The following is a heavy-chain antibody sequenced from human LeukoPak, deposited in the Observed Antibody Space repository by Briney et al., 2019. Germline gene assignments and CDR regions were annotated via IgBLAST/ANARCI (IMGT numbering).Heavy chain of an antibody. CDR2: IIRILGIA. V-gene: IGHV1-69*04. CDR1: GYTFTGYY. J-gene: IGHJ3*01. D-gene: IGHD5-18*01. CDR3: ARDPRGYSYGRD. Sequence: ASVKVSCKASGYTFTGYYMHWVRQAPGQGLEWMGRIIRILGIANYAQKFQGRVTITADKSTSTAYMELSSLRSEDTAVYYCARDPRGYSYGRDWGQGTMVTVSS.